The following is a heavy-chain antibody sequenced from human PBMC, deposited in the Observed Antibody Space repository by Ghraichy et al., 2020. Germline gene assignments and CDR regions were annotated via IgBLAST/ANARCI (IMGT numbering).Heavy chain of an antibody. CDR3: ARASTVVRFYYYDGMDV. CDR1: GFTFSSYN. CDR2: ISSGSKAI. J-gene: IGHJ6*02. V-gene: IGHV3-48*02. D-gene: IGHD4-23*01. Sequence: SCVGSGFTFSSYNMNWVRQSPGKGLEWVSYISSGSKAIFYADSVKGRFTISRDNAQNSLYLQMNSLRDEDTAVYYCARASTVVRFYYYDGMDVWGQGTTVTVSS.